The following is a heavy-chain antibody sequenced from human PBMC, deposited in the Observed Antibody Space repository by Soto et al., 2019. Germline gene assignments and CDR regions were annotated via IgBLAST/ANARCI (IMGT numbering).Heavy chain of an antibody. V-gene: IGHV1-69*12. CDR1: GGTFSSFA. J-gene: IGHJ4*02. CDR2: IIPSFDTA. D-gene: IGHD3-16*02. Sequence: QVQLVQSGAEVKKPGSSVKVSCRASGGTFSSFAFSWVRQVPGQGLEWMGGIIPSFDTANYAQKFQGRVTITADESTSTAYMELSSLTSEDKAVSFCARPHSGGVIIPFDYWGQGTLVTVSS. CDR3: ARPHSGGVIIPFDY.